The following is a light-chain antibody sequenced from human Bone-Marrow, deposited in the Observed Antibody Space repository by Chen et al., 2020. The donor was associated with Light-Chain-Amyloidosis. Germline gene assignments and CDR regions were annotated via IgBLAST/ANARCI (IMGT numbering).Light chain of an antibody. V-gene: IGKV3-20*01. CDR1: QSLADYY. CDR3: QQYGSLPWT. Sequence: EIVLTQSPGTLSLSPGEGATLSCRASQSLADYYVAWFQQKPGQAPRLLIYAISERAAGVPGRFSGSGSGTDFTLAISRVEAEDFARYYCQQYGSLPWTCGQGTKVEI. J-gene: IGKJ1*01. CDR2: AIS.